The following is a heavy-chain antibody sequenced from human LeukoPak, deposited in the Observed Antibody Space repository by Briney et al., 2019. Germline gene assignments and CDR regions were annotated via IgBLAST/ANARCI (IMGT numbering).Heavy chain of an antibody. CDR3: ARLGPGRDVSNSFDL. J-gene: IGHJ4*02. D-gene: IGHD5-24*01. CDR2: ISSRSTYR. V-gene: IGHV3-21*06. Sequence: GGSLSLSCEASGFSFSMYDMTWVRQAPGKGLEYVSSISSRSTYRFSADSVRGRFTISRDDAKNFLFLHMNSLRGDDTAVYYCARLGPGRDVSNSFDLWGQGTLVTVSS. CDR1: GFSFSMYD.